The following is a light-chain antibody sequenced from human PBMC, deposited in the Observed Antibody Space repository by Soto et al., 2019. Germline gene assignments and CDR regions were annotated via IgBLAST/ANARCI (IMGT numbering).Light chain of an antibody. J-gene: IGLJ1*01. CDR1: SSDEVAFNY. CDR3: TSITSGITHV. V-gene: IGLV2-14*01. Sequence: QSALTQPASVSGSPGQSITISCTGTSSDEVAFNYVSWYLKHPGKVPKHMIYEVTNRPSGVSHRFSGSKSGNMASLTISGLQGEDESEYYCTSITSGITHVFGTGTQLTVL. CDR2: EVT.